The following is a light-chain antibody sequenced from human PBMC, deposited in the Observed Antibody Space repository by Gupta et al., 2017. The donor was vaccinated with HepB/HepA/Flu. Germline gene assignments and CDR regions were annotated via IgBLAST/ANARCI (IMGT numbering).Light chain of an antibody. CDR3: QHRSNWPLCS. CDR2: DAS. Sequence: ELVLTQSPAPLSLSPGERATISGRASQSVSGYLVWFQQKPGQAPRLLIYDASDRATGIPARFSGRGSGTDFTLTISSLEPEDSAVYYCQHRSNWPLCSFGQGTKLEIK. V-gene: IGKV3-11*01. CDR1: QSVSGY. J-gene: IGKJ2*04.